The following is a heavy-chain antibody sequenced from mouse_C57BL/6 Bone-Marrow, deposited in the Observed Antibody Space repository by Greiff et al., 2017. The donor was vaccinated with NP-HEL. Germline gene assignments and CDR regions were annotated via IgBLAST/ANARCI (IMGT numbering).Heavy chain of an antibody. Sequence: EVQRVESEGGLVQPGSSMKLSCTASGFTFSDYYMAWVRQVPEKGLEWVANINYDGSSTSYLDSLKSRFIISRDNAKNILYLQMSSLKSEDTATYYCARIPFITTVVAHWYFDVWGTGTTVTVSS. CDR2: INYDGSST. D-gene: IGHD1-1*01. J-gene: IGHJ1*03. CDR3: ARIPFITTVVAHWYFDV. V-gene: IGHV5-16*01. CDR1: GFTFSDYY.